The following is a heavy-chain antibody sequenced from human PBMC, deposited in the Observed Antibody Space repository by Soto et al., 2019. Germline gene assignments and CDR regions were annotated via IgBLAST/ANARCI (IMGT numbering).Heavy chain of an antibody. J-gene: IGHJ6*02. D-gene: IGHD3-3*01. Sequence: QVQLVESGGGVVQPGRYLRLSCAASGFTFRSYGMHWVRQAPGKGLEWVAVISYDGSNKYYADSVKGRFTISRDNSMQTMYLQMNSLRAEDTAVYYCAEREGEGFLALSPLEVWCQGPTVYVSS. CDR2: ISYDGSNK. V-gene: IGHV3-30*03. CDR3: AEREGEGFLALSPLEV. CDR1: GFTFRSYG.